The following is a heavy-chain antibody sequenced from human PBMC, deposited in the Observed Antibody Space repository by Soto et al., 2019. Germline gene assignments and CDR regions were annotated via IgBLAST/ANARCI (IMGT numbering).Heavy chain of an antibody. Sequence: ASVKVSCKASGYTFTSYGINWVRQATGQGLEWVGWVNPDSGKTDYARKFQGRVTMTRNTSISTVYMELSVLRSEDTAVYYCARGNWFDPWGQGTLVTVS. V-gene: IGHV1-8*02. CDR1: GYTFTSYG. CDR3: ARGNWFDP. CDR2: VNPDSGKT. J-gene: IGHJ5*02.